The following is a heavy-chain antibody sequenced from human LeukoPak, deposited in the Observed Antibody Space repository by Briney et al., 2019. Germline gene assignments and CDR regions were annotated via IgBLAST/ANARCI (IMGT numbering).Heavy chain of an antibody. CDR3: ASKGATYSSSWYYFDY. V-gene: IGHV4-39*01. D-gene: IGHD6-13*01. J-gene: IGHJ4*02. Sequence: PSETLSLTCTVSGGSISSSSYYWGWIRQPPGKGLEWIGSIYYSGSTYYNPSLKSRVTISVDMSKNQFSLKLSSVTAADTAVYYCASKGATYSSSWYYFDYWGQGTLVTVSS. CDR1: GGSISSSSYY. CDR2: IYYSGST.